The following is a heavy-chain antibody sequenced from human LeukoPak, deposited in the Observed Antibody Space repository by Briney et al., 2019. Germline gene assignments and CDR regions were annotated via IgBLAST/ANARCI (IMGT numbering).Heavy chain of an antibody. Sequence: PGGSLRLSCGASEFTINSNYMRWGRQAPGKGREGVLVIYSGGTTYYADSVKGRLTISRDNSKNTLSLQMNSLRADDTAVYYCARVGPPRDAFDIWGQGTMVTVSS. D-gene: IGHD1-26*01. CDR2: IYSGGTT. CDR1: EFTINSNY. V-gene: IGHV3-53*01. CDR3: ARVGPPRDAFDI. J-gene: IGHJ3*02.